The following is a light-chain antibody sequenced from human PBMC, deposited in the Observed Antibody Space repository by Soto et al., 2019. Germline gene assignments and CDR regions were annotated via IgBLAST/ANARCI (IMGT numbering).Light chain of an antibody. CDR3: QQYSSSPPEVT. Sequence: EIVLTQSPGTLSLSPGERATLSCRASQSISSSYLAWYQQRPGQAPRLLIFGASYRATGIPDRFSGSGSGTDFTLTISRLEPEDFAVYYCQQYSSSPPEVTFGPGTKLDSK. CDR2: GAS. V-gene: IGKV3-20*01. J-gene: IGKJ3*01. CDR1: QSISSSY.